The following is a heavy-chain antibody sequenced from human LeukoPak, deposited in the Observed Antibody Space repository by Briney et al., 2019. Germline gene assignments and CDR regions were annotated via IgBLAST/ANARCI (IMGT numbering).Heavy chain of an antibody. D-gene: IGHD6-13*01. Sequence: SETLSHTCTVSGASINNYYWSWIRHPPGKGLEWIGCIYDSGSTDYNPSLKSRVTISVDTSKNQFSLKLSSVTAADTAMYYCARTSSSWLWGQGTLVTVSS. CDR1: GASINNYY. J-gene: IGHJ4*02. CDR2: IYDSGST. V-gene: IGHV4-59*01. CDR3: ARTSSSWL.